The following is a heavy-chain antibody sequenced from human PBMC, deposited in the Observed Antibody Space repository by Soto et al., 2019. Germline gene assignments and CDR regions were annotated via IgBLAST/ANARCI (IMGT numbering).Heavy chain of an antibody. D-gene: IGHD2-8*02. V-gene: IGHV3-7*01. Sequence: EVQLVESGGDLVQHGGSLRLSCAASRFTFSNCWMAWVRQSPGKGLEWVASMNQHGSDIQYEDSVKGRFTISRDNARNLLYLQINNLRAEDTATYYCATDTYCPATCYRGHGNWGRGTVVTVSS. CDR3: ATDTYCPATCYRGHGN. CDR2: MNQHGSDI. CDR1: RFTFSNCW. J-gene: IGHJ4*02.